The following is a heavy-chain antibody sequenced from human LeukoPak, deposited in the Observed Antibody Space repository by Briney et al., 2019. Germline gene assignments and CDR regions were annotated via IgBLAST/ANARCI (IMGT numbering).Heavy chain of an antibody. D-gene: IGHD4-17*01. J-gene: IGHJ4*02. V-gene: IGHV4-4*07. Sequence: SETLSLTCTVSGGSIGRYYWSWIRQPAGKGLEWIGRVFTTGSTTCNPSLKSRVTMSVDTSKNQFSLKLNSMTAADTAVYYCAGALTTADFDYWGQGILVTVSS. CDR1: GGSIGRYY. CDR3: AGALTTADFDY. CDR2: VFTTGST.